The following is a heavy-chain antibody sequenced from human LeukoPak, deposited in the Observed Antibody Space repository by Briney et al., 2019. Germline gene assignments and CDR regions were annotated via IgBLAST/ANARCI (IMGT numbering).Heavy chain of an antibody. D-gene: IGHD2-15*01. J-gene: IGHJ4*02. CDR3: AKDRGYCSGGSCYSHYYFDY. CDR2: ISGSGGST. Sequence: GGSLRLSCAASGFTFSSYGMSWVRQAPGKGLEWVSAISGSGGSTYYADSVKGRFTISRDNSKNTLYLQMNSLRAEDTAVYYCAKDRGYCSGGSCYSHYYFDYWGQGTLVTVSS. CDR1: GFTFSSYG. V-gene: IGHV3-23*01.